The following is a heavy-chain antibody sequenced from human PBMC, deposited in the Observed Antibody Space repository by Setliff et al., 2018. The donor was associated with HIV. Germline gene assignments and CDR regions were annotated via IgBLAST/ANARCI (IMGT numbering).Heavy chain of an antibody. D-gene: IGHD6-13*01. Sequence: SETLSLTCAVSGYSIRSGYYWGWIRQPPGKGLAWIGSIYHSGSTYYNPSLKSRVTISVDTSKNQFSLKLSSVTAADTAVYYCARSDSGYRSSWAPFDIWGQGTMVT. CDR1: GYSIRSGYY. J-gene: IGHJ3*02. CDR2: IYHSGST. V-gene: IGHV4-38-2*01. CDR3: ARSDSGYRSSWAPFDI.